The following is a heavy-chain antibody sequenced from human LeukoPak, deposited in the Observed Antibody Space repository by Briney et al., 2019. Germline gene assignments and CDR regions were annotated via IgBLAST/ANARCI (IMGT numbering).Heavy chain of an antibody. CDR3: ARDQRGYYDSSGYYF. Sequence: ASVKDSCKASGYTFTSYGISWVRQAPGQGLEWMGWISAYNDNRNYAQNLQGRVTMTTDTSTSTAYMELRSLRSDDTAVYYSARDQRGYYDSSGYYFWGQGALVTVSS. V-gene: IGHV1-18*01. CDR2: ISAYNDNR. CDR1: GYTFTSYG. J-gene: IGHJ4*02. D-gene: IGHD3-22*01.